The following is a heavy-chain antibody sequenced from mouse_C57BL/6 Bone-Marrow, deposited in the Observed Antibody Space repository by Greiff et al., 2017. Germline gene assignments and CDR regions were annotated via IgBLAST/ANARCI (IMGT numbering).Heavy chain of an antibody. V-gene: IGHV1-50*01. CDR1: GYTFTSYW. CDR3: ARRDLYYYGSADY. J-gene: IGHJ2*01. CDR2: IDPSDSYT. Sequence: VQLQQPGAELVKPGASVKLSCKASGYTFTSYWMQWVIQRPGQGLEWIGEIDPSDSYTNYNQKFKGKATLTVDTSSSTAYMQLSSLTSEDSAVYYCARRDLYYYGSADYWGQGTTLTVSS. D-gene: IGHD1-1*01.